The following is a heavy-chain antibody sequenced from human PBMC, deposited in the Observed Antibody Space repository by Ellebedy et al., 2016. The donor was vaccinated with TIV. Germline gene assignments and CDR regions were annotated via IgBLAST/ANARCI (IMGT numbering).Heavy chain of an antibody. D-gene: IGHD1-26*01. CDR2: IYTGGST. CDR1: GFTVSSYY. J-gene: IGHJ4*02. V-gene: IGHV3-53*01. CDR3: ARGYRMMDY. Sequence: GESLKISCAASGFTVSSYYMSWVRQAPGKGLEWVSIIYTGGSTYHADSVKGRFTISRDNAKDTLYLQMNSLRAEDTAVYYCARGYRMMDYWGQGTLVTVSS.